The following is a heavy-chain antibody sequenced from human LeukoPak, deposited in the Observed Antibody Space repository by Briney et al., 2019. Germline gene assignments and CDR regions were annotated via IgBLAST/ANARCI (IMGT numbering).Heavy chain of an antibody. J-gene: IGHJ6*02. D-gene: IGHD6-13*01. Sequence: GGSLRLSCAASGFTFSNAWMSWVRQAPGKGLEWVGRIKSKTDGGTTDYAAPVKGRFTISRDDSKNTLYLQMNSLKTEDTAVYYCTTGGSSWSTYYYYGMDVWGQGTTVTVSS. CDR3: TTGGSSWSTYYYYGMDV. CDR1: GFTFSNAW. CDR2: IKSKTDGGTT. V-gene: IGHV3-15*01.